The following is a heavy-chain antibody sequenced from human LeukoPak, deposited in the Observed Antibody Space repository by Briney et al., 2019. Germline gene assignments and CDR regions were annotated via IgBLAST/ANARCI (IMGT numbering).Heavy chain of an antibody. Sequence: ASVKVSCKASGYTFTSYDINWVRQATGQGLEWMGWMNPNSGNTGYAQKFQGGVTITRNTSIGTAYMELSSLTSDDTAVYYCAKDSELFYYGFGTDYWGQGTPVTVSS. J-gene: IGHJ4*02. V-gene: IGHV1-8*03. CDR3: AKDSELFYYGFGTDY. CDR2: MNPNSGNT. D-gene: IGHD3-10*01. CDR1: GYTFTSYD.